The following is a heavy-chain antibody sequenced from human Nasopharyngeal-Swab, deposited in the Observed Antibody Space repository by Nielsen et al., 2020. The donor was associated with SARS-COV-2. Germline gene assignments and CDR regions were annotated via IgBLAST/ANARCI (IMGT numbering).Heavy chain of an antibody. CDR3: ARSSSSWYQNWFDP. CDR1: GYTFTSYD. V-gene: IGHV1-8*01. D-gene: IGHD6-13*01. Sequence: ASVKVSCKASGYTFTSYDINRVRQATGQGLEWMGWMNPNSGNTGYAQKFQGRVTMTRNTSISTAYMELSSLRSEDTAVYYCARSSSSWYQNWFDPWGQGTLVTVSS. CDR2: MNPNSGNT. J-gene: IGHJ5*02.